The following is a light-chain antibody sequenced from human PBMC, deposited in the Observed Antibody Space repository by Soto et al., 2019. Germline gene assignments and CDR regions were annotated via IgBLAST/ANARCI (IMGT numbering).Light chain of an antibody. CDR1: QSVRSW. V-gene: IGKV1-5*01. CDR2: DAS. J-gene: IGKJ4*01. Sequence: DIQMTQSPSTLSASVGDRVTITCRASQSVRSWLAWYQQQPGRAPKFLIYDASSLESGVPSRFSGSGSGTDFTLTLSNLQPDDFTTYYCQQYDNYPLTFGGGTKVEI. CDR3: QQYDNYPLT.